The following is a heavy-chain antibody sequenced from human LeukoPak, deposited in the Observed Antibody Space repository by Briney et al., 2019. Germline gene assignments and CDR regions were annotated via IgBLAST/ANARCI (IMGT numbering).Heavy chain of an antibody. CDR3: ARLSGSGSSIDY. J-gene: IGHJ4*02. CDR1: GGFVTSYY. Sequence: SETLSLTCTVSGGFVTSYYWSWFRQPPGKALEWVAYIYYSGSTNYNPSFKSRVTISVDPSKNQFSLKLSSVTAADTAVYYCARLSGSGSSIDYWGQGTLVTVSP. D-gene: IGHD1-26*01. V-gene: IGHV4-59*08. CDR2: IYYSGST.